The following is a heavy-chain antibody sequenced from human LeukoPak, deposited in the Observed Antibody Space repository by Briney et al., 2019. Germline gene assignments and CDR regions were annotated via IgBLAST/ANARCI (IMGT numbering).Heavy chain of an antibody. CDR3: ARIRDGYNDAYDL. CDR2: INPDGGNT. J-gene: IGHJ3*01. CDR1: GYTFTNSD. Sequence: ASVKVSCKASGYTFTNSDIHWVRQAPGQVLEWMGLINPDGGNTNYAQNFQGRVTLTRDTSPSTVYMELSSLRSEDTAIYYCARIRDGYNDAYDLWGQGTVVTVPS. D-gene: IGHD5-24*01. V-gene: IGHV1-46*01.